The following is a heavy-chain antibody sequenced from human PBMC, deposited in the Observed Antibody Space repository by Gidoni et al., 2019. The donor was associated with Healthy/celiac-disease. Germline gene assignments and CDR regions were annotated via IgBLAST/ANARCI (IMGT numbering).Heavy chain of an antibody. J-gene: IGHJ4*02. Sequence: EVQLLESGGGLVQPGGSLRLSCAASGFTFSSYAMSWVRQAQGKGLEWVSAISGSGGSTYYADSVKGRFTISRDNSKNTLYLQMNSLRPEDTAVYYCAKDQEGGYYDFWSGYSTFDYWGQGTLVTVSS. CDR2: ISGSGGST. CDR3: AKDQEGGYYDFWSGYSTFDY. CDR1: GFTFSSYA. V-gene: IGHV3-23*01. D-gene: IGHD3-3*01.